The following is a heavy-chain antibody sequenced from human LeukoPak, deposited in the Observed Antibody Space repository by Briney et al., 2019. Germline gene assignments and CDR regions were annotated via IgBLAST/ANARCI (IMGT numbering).Heavy chain of an antibody. CDR3: ARDRPHNYGDYYYYYGMDV. CDR1: GFTFSSYN. V-gene: IGHV3-21*01. Sequence: PGGSLRLSCAASGFTFSSYNMNWVRQAPGKGLEWVSSISSSSSYIYYADSVKGRFTISRDNAKNSLYLQMNSLRAEDTAVYYCARDRPHNYGDYYYYYGMDVWGQGTTVTVSS. D-gene: IGHD4-17*01. J-gene: IGHJ6*02. CDR2: ISSSSSYI.